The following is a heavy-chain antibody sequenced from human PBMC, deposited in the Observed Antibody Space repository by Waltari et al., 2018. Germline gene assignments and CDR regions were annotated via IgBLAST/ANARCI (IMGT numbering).Heavy chain of an antibody. Sequence: QVQLQESGPGLVKPSETLSLTCAVSGVSITGYYWSWIRQAAGKGLEWIGRMSTSGTSNYNPSLKTRVTMSVDTSKNQFSLRLSSVTVADTVVYYCARGIDRGNGRWFDPWGQGTLVTVSS. J-gene: IGHJ5*02. CDR2: MSTSGTS. D-gene: IGHD1-1*01. CDR1: GVSITGYY. V-gene: IGHV4-4*07. CDR3: ARGIDRGNGRWFDP.